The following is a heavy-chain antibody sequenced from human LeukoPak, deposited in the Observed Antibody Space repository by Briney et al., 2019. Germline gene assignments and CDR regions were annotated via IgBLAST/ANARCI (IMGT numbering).Heavy chain of an antibody. CDR3: ARDYGSGFDY. J-gene: IGHJ4*02. Sequence: GGSLRLSCAASGFTFSSSWMSWVRQAPGKGLEWVANIKHDGTEKYCVDSVKGRFTISRDNAKNSLYLQMNSLRAEDTAVYYCARDYGSGFDYWGQGTLVTVSS. CDR2: IKHDGTEK. D-gene: IGHD3-10*01. CDR1: GFTFSSSW. V-gene: IGHV3-7*01.